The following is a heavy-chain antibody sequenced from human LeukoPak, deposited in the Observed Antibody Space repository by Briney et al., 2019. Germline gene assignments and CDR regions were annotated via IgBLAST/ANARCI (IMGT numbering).Heavy chain of an antibody. J-gene: IGHJ5*02. V-gene: IGHV3-74*01. CDR2: INSDGSST. CDR3: ARADYSGSYYR. Sequence: PGGSLRLSCAASGFTFSDYYMSWVRQAPGKGLVWVSRINSDGSSTSYADSVKGRFTISRDNAKNTLYLQMNSLRAEDTAVYYCARADYSGSYYRWGQGTLVTVSS. D-gene: IGHD1-26*01. CDR1: GFTFSDYY.